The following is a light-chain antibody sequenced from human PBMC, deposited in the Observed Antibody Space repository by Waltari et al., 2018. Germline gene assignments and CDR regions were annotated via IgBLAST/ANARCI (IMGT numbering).Light chain of an antibody. J-gene: IGLJ3*02. CDR1: SGSVSSTSY. CDR2: KGI. V-gene: IGLV8-61*01. Sequence: QTVVTQEPSLSVSPGGTVTLTCALSSGSVSSTSYPSWYPQSPGQPPRTLVYKGITRSSGVPDRFSGSILGNKAALTITGAQADDESDYYCVMYMGSGIWVFGGGTKLTVL. CDR3: VMYMGSGIWV.